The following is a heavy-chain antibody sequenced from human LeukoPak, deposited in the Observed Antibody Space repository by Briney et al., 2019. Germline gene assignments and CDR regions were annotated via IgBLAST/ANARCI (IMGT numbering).Heavy chain of an antibody. D-gene: IGHD3-9*01. CDR1: GFTFTSNG. J-gene: IGHJ4*02. CDR2: INAYNGKT. CDR3: ARSLNILTAINDY. Sequence: ASVKVSCKTSGFTFTSNGISWVRQAPGQGLEWMGWINAYNGKTNYPQKFQDRVTMTTDTSTSTGYMDLKSLRSDDTAVYYCARSLNILTAINDYWGQGTLVTVSS. V-gene: IGHV1-18*01.